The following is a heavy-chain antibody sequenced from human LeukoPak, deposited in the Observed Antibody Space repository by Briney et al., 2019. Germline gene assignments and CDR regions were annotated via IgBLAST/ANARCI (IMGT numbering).Heavy chain of an antibody. V-gene: IGHV4-34*01. J-gene: IGHJ4*02. CDR1: GESFSSRY. D-gene: IGHD3-16*01. CDR3: ARHGGYDFDS. Sequence: KPSETLSLTCVVYGESFSSRYWSWIRQPPGGGLEWIGQISHSGGTIYNPSLKSRVIISVDTSKNEFYLRLTSVTAADTAVYYCARHGGYDFDSWGQGTLVTVSS. CDR2: ISHSGGT.